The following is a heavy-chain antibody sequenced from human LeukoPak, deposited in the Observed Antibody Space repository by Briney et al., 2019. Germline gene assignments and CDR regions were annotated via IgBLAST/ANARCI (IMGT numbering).Heavy chain of an antibody. V-gene: IGHV1-2*02. CDR2: INPDGGET. CDR1: GYRFTGYD. J-gene: IGHJ3*02. CDR3: ARDPPISGRWVFDI. Sequence: GASVKVSCTASGYRFTGYDIHWLRQAPGQGVEWMGWINPDGGETHSAQKFLGRVTITGDTSITTAYMELRDLTSDDTAVYYCARDPPISGRWVFDIWGQGTMVTVSS. D-gene: IGHD3-9*01.